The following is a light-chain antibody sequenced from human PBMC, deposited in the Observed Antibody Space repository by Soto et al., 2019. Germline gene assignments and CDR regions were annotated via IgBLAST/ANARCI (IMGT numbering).Light chain of an antibody. CDR2: GAS. V-gene: IGKV1-27*01. CDR1: QDISTH. Sequence: DIQMTQSPSSLSASVGDRVTITCRASQDISTHLAWYQQRPGKVPKLLIFGASTLQSGVPSRFIGSGSGTDFTLSINSLPPEDVATYYCQKYNSVPLTFGPGTTVDLK. J-gene: IGKJ3*01. CDR3: QKYNSVPLT.